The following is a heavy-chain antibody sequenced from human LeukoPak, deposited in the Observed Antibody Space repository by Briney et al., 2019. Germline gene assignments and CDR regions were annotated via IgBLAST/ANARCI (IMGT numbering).Heavy chain of an antibody. CDR1: GFTFSSYA. D-gene: IGHD3-22*01. CDR3: AKDPRNYYYYDSSY. CDR2: ISGSGGST. Sequence: GGSLRLSCAASGFTFSSYAMSWVRQPPGKGLEWVSAISGSGGSTYYADSVKGRFTISRDNSKNTLYLQMNSLRAEDTAVYYCAKDPRNYYYYDSSYWGQGTLVTVSS. J-gene: IGHJ4*02. V-gene: IGHV3-23*01.